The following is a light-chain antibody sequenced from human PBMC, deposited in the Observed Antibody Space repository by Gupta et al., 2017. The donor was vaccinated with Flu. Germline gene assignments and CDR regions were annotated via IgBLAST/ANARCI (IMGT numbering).Light chain of an antibody. CDR1: ALVKQY. CDR3: QSSDNSVDYRF. Sequence: SPELTQPLSVSVSPGQTAMITCSGDALVKQYAYWYQKKPSEAPVLVLYKDTERPPGIPERFSGSNFGTRATLTISGAQAEDEADYFCQSSDNSVDYRFFGGGTKLTVL. CDR2: KDT. J-gene: IGLJ2*01. V-gene: IGLV3-25*02.